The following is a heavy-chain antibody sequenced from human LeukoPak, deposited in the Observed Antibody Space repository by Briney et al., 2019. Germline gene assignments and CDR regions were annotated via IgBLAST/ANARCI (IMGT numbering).Heavy chain of an antibody. CDR2: INPSGGST. D-gene: IGHD3-22*01. V-gene: IGHV1-46*01. CDR1: GYTFTSYY. J-gene: IGHJ3*02. CDR3: ARGITMIVVVHPGRAFDI. Sequence: WAAVKVSCKASGYTFTSYYMHRVRQPPAQELEWMGIINPSGGSTSYAQKFQDRVTMTRDTSTSTVYMELSSLRSEDTAVYYCARGITMIVVVHPGRAFDIWGQGTMVTVSS.